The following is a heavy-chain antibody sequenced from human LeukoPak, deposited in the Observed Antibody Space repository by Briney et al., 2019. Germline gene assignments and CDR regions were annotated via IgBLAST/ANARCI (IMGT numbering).Heavy chain of an antibody. CDR3: ARGFTMVRGVITYYFDY. D-gene: IGHD3-10*01. CDR1: GFIFSSYG. Sequence: GGSLRLSCAASGFIFSSYGMHWVRQAPGKGLEWVAVLWYDGSNKYYADSVKGRFTISRDNSKNTLYLQMNSLRAEDTAVYYCARGFTMVRGVITYYFDYWGQGTLVTVSS. J-gene: IGHJ4*02. CDR2: LWYDGSNK. V-gene: IGHV3-33*01.